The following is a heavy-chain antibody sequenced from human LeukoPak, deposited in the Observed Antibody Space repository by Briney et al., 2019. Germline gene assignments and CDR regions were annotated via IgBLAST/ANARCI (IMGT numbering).Heavy chain of an antibody. Sequence: SETLSLTCAVYGGSFSGYYWSWIRQPPGKGLEWIGYTYYSGSTNYNPSLKSRVTISVEMSKNQFSLKLSSVTAADTAVYYCAREGVGGYDILTGYYPYWGQGTLVTVSS. D-gene: IGHD3-9*01. CDR3: AREGVGGYDILTGYYPY. CDR2: TYYSGST. J-gene: IGHJ4*02. V-gene: IGHV4-59*01. CDR1: GGSFSGYY.